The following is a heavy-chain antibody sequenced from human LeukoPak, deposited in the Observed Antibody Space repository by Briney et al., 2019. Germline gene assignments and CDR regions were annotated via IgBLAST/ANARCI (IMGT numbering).Heavy chain of an antibody. V-gene: IGHV1-2*02. J-gene: IGHJ4*02. D-gene: IGHD6-13*01. CDR1: GYTFTSYA. CDR3: ARVVAAAAPGVY. CDR2: INPNSGGT. Sequence: ASVKVSCKASGYTFTSYAMNWVRQAPGQGLEWMGWINPNSGGTNYAQKFQGRVTMTRDTSISTVYMELSRLTSDDTAVYYCARVVAAAAPGVYWGQGTLVTVSS.